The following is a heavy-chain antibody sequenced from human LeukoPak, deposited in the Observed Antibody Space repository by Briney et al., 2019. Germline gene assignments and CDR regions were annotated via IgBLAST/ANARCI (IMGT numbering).Heavy chain of an antibody. V-gene: IGHV1-46*01. J-gene: IGHJ4*02. CDR3: ARIMTTVTTADY. D-gene: IGHD4-11*01. Sequence: ASVKVSCKASGYTFTCYYMHWVRQAPGQGLEWMGIINPSGGSTSYAQKFQGRGTMTRDMSTSTVYMELSSLRSEDTAVYYCARIMTTVTTADYWGQGTLVTVSS. CDR1: GYTFTCYY. CDR2: INPSGGST.